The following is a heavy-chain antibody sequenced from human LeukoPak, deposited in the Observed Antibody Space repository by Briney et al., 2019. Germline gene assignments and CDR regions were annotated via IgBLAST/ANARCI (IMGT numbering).Heavy chain of an antibody. CDR3: ARDRGYSGYDIDYYYYYMDV. CDR2: INHSGST. V-gene: IGHV4-34*01. J-gene: IGHJ6*03. Sequence: SETLSLTCAVYGGSFSGYYWSWIRQPPGKGLEWIGEINHSGSTNYNPSLKSRVTISVDTSKNQFSLKLSSVTAADTAVYYCARDRGYSGYDIDYYYYYMDVWGKGTTVTVSS. D-gene: IGHD5-12*01. CDR1: GGSFSGYY.